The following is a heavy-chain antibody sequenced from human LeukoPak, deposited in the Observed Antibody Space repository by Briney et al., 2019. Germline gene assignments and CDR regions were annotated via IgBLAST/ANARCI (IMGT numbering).Heavy chain of an antibody. Sequence: ASVKISCKASGYTFTRNGISSVRQAPGERLEWMGWFSAYNGNTNDPQKFQGRVTMTTDTPTSTDYMELRSVRSDEAAVYYCAYESSAYYVYWGQGTLVTVSS. V-gene: IGHV1-18*01. J-gene: IGHJ4*02. CDR3: AYESSAYYVY. CDR2: FSAYNGNT. CDR1: GYTFTRNG. D-gene: IGHD3-22*01.